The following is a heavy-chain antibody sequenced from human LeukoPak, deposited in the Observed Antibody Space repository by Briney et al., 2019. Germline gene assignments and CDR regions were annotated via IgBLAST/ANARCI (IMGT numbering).Heavy chain of an antibody. CDR2: ISWNSGSI. J-gene: IGHJ6*02. D-gene: IGHD4-23*01. Sequence: PGGSLRLSCAASGFTFDDYAMHWVRQAPGKGLEWVSGISWNSGSIGCADSVKGRFTISRDNAKNSLYLQMNSLRAEDTALYYCAKDPGGNSDYYYGMDVWGQGTTVTVSS. V-gene: IGHV3-9*01. CDR3: AKDPGGNSDYYYGMDV. CDR1: GFTFDDYA.